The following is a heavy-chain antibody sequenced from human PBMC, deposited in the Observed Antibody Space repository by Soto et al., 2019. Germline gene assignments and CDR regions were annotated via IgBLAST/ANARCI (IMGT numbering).Heavy chain of an antibody. Sequence: GGSLRLSCAASGISTSSYWMGWVRQAPGRGLEWVASIKKDGTEKYYMDSLKGRFTISRDNALNSLYLQMNSLRAEDTAVYFCVTGYSSDYWGQGTLVTVYS. J-gene: IGHJ4*02. D-gene: IGHD5-18*01. CDR2: IKKDGTEK. CDR1: GISTSSYW. V-gene: IGHV3-7*03. CDR3: VTGYSSDY.